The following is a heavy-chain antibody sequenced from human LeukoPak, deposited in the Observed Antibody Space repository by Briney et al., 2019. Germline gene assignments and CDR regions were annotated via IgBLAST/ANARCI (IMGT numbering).Heavy chain of an antibody. CDR3: ARNQAYYGSETYYNQSYFAY. Sequence: PSGTLSLTCTVSGGSISSYYWSWIRQPPGKGLEWLGYIYYSGSTNYNPSLKSRVTISVDTSKNQFSLKLTSVTAPDTAVYYCARNQAYYGSETYYNQSYFAYWGQGTLVTVSS. CDR2: IYYSGST. V-gene: IGHV4-59*01. CDR1: GGSISSYY. J-gene: IGHJ4*02. D-gene: IGHD3-10*01.